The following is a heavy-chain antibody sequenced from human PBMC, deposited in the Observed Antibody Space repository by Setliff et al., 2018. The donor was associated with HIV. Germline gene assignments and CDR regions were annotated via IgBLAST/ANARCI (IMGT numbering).Heavy chain of an antibody. J-gene: IGHJ6*03. CDR2: IFFTGNT. D-gene: IGHD2-2*01. V-gene: IGHV4-59*01. CDR3: VRGYYSSTTCYEDYYYMDV. CDR1: GGSISGYY. Sequence: SETLSLTCTVSGGSISGYYWSWIRQPPGKGLEYIGSIFFTGNTIYNPSLKARVTLSVDMSKNQVFLRLSSVTAADTAVYYCVRGYYSSTTCYEDYYYMDVWGKGSTVTVSS.